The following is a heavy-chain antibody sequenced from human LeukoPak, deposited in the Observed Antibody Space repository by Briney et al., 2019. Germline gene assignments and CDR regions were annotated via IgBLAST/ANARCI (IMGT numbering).Heavy chain of an antibody. CDR1: GFTFSSYG. CDR3: AKDGDYGDYLDAFDI. D-gene: IGHD4-17*01. CDR2: IRYDGSNK. J-gene: IGHJ3*02. V-gene: IGHV3-30*02. Sequence: GGSLRLSCAASGFTFSSYGMHWVRQAPGKGLEWVAFIRYDGSNKYYADSVKGRFTISRDNSKNTLYLQMNSLRAEDTAVYYCAKDGDYGDYLDAFDIRGQGTMVTVSS.